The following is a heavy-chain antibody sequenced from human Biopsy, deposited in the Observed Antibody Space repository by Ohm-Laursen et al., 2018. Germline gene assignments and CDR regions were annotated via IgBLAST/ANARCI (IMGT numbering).Heavy chain of an antibody. CDR3: AATSTLYYYYYAMDV. J-gene: IGHJ6*02. Sequence: SSVKVSCKASGFTFSSSAVQWVRQARGQRLEWIGWIVVGSGHTNYAQKFQERVTITRDMSTSTAYMELTSLRSEDAAVYYCAATSTLYYYYYAMDVWDQGTTTTVSS. CDR2: IVVGSGHT. V-gene: IGHV1-58*01. CDR1: GFTFSSSA.